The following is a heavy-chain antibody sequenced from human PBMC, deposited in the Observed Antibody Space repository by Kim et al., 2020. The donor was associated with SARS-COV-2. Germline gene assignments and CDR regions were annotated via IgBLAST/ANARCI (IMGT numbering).Heavy chain of an antibody. J-gene: IGHJ6*02. D-gene: IGHD2-21*02. Sequence: QKLQGKATMTTETSTSTAYMELRSLRSDDTAVYYCARSRVVVVTSYGMDVWGQGTTVTVSS. CDR3: ARSRVVVVTSYGMDV. V-gene: IGHV1-18*01.